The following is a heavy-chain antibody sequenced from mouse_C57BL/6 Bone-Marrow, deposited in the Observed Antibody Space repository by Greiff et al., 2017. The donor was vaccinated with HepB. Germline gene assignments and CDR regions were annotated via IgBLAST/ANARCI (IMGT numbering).Heavy chain of an antibody. CDR3: ASPRITTVPFAMDD. V-gene: IGHV2-6*03. CDR1: GFSLTSYG. J-gene: IGHJ4*01. Sequence: VQLQESGPGLVAPSQSLSITCTVSGFSLTSYGVHWVRQPPGQGLEWLVVIWSDGSTTYNSALKSRLSISKDNSKSQVFLKMNSLQTDDTAMYYGASPRITTVPFAMDDWGQGTSVTVSS. CDR2: IWSDGST. D-gene: IGHD1-1*01.